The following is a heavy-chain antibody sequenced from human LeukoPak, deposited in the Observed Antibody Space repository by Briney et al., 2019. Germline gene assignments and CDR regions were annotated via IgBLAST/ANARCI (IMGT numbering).Heavy chain of an antibody. CDR2: ISGGGDRT. CDR3: AKHYYDSSGSSLDY. Sequence: GGSLRLSCAASGFTFSSYGMSWVRQAPGKGLEWVSSISGGGDRTYDADSVKGRFTVSRDNSKNTLYLQMNSLRAEDTAVYCCAKHYYDSSGSSLDYWGQGTLVAVSS. V-gene: IGHV3-23*01. D-gene: IGHD3-22*01. CDR1: GFTFSSYG. J-gene: IGHJ4*02.